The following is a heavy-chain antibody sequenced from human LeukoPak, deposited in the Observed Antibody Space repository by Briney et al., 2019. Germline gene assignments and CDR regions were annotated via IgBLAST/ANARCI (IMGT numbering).Heavy chain of an antibody. D-gene: IGHD5-18*01. CDR2: INHSGST. CDR3: ARGQKYRNGYTVTELGSGYFDY. CDR1: GGSFSGYY. J-gene: IGHJ4*02. Sequence: PSETLSLTCAVYGGSFSGYYWSWIRQPPGKGLEWIGEINHSGSTNYNPSLKSRVTISVDTSQNQISLRLSSVTAADTAVYYCARGQKYRNGYTVTELGSGYFDYWGQGTLVTVSS. V-gene: IGHV4-34*01.